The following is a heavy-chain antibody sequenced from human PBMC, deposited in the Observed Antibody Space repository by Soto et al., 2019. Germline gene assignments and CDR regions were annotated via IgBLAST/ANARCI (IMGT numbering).Heavy chain of an antibody. CDR1: GGTFSSYA. J-gene: IGHJ5*02. Sequence: QVQLVQSGAEVKKPGSSVKVSCKTSGGTFSSYAISWVRQAPGQGLEWMGGIIPIFGTANYEQKFQGSVTLTADEATNTAYMELSSLRADDTAVYYCARNTDYCSGGSCYDWFDPWGQGSLVTVAS. CDR3: ARNTDYCSGGSCYDWFDP. CDR2: IIPIFGTA. V-gene: IGHV1-69*01. D-gene: IGHD2-15*01.